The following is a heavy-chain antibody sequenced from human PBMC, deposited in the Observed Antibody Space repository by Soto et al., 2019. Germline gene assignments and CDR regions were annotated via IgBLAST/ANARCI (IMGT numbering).Heavy chain of an antibody. CDR1: GFTFSSYG. Sequence: PGGSLRLSCAASGFTFSSYGMHWVRQAPGKGLEWVAVIWYDGSNKYYADSVKGRFTISRDNSKNTLYLQMNSLRAEDTAVYYCARDRLGTVTPYYYYGMDVWGQGTTVTVSS. CDR2: IWYDGSNK. J-gene: IGHJ6*02. V-gene: IGHV3-33*01. CDR3: ARDRLGTVTPYYYYGMDV. D-gene: IGHD4-4*01.